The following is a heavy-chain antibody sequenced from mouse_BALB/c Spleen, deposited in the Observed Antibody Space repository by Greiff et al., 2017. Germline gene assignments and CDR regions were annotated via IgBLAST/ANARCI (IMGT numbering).Heavy chain of an antibody. D-gene: IGHD2-14*01. J-gene: IGHJ4*01. Sequence: EVQGVESGGGLVKPGGSLKLSCAASGFTFSSYAMSWVRQSPEKRLEWVAEISSGGSYSYYPDTVTGRFTISRDNAKNTLYLEMSSLRSEDTAMYYCARDQGYRYDWAMDYWGQGTSVTVSS. CDR3: ARDQGYRYDWAMDY. CDR2: ISSGGSYS. V-gene: IGHV5-9-4*01. CDR1: GFTFSSYA.